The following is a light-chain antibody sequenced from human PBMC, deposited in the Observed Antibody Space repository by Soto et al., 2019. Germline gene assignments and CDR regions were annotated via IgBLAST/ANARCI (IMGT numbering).Light chain of an antibody. CDR1: QSLLHITGETF. J-gene: IGKJ4*01. CDR2: EVS. Sequence: VMTQTPLSLSVAPGQPASISCKSSQSLLHITGETFLFWYLQKPGQSPQLLIYEVSTRVSGVPDRFSGSGSGTDFTLSISSLQAEDVAVYYCQQYYSTPLTFGGGTKVDI. CDR3: QQYYSTPLT. V-gene: IGKV2-29*01.